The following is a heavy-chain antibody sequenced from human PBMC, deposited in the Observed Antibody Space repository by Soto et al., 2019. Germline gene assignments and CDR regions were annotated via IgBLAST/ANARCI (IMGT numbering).Heavy chain of an antibody. CDR2: IIPIFGTA. Sequence: QVQLVQSGAEVKKPGSSVKVSCKASGGTFSSYAISWVRQAPGQGLEWMGGIIPIFGTANYAQKFQGRVTITADESTSTAYMELSSLRSEDTAVYYCSGGAARMAVAGNDYWGQGALVTVSS. J-gene: IGHJ4*02. D-gene: IGHD6-19*01. CDR3: SGGAARMAVAGNDY. V-gene: IGHV1-69*01. CDR1: GGTFSSYA.